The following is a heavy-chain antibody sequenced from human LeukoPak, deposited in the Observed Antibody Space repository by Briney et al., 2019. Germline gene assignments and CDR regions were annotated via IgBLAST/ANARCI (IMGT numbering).Heavy chain of an antibody. Sequence: GESLKISCKGSGYSFTNNWIGWVRQMPGKGLESMGIIYPNDSDTRYSPSFQGQVTISADKSVSTAYLQSSSLKASDTAMYYCARLVSSTWYVDYWGPGTLVTVSS. CDR3: ARLVSSTWYVDY. CDR1: GYSFTNNW. J-gene: IGHJ4*02. V-gene: IGHV5-51*01. D-gene: IGHD6-13*01. CDR2: IYPNDSDT.